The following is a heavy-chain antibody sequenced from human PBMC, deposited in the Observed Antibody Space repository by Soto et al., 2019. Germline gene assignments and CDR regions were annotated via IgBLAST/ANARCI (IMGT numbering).Heavy chain of an antibody. CDR3: AINEFVRVVIEY. J-gene: IGHJ4*02. D-gene: IGHD3-10*02. CDR1: GYSFTSYD. V-gene: IGHV1-8*01. CDR2: MNPNSGNI. Sequence: QVQLVQSGAEVKKPGASVKVSCKASGYSFTSYDFNWVRQATGQGLEWMGWMNPNSGNIGYAQKFQGRVTMTSDTSIGTAYMELNSLTTEDTAVYYCAINEFVRVVIEYWGQGALVTVSS.